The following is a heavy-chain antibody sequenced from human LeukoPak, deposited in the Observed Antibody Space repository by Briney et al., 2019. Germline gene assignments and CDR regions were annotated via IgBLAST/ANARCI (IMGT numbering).Heavy chain of an antibody. D-gene: IGHD1-26*01. J-gene: IGHJ5*02. CDR2: IYYSGST. CDR3: ARGEWELESRFDP. Sequence: PSETLSLTCTASGGSISSYYWSWIRQPPGKGLEWIGYIYYSGSTNYNPSLKSRVTISVDTSKNQFSLKLSSVTAADTAVYYCARGEWELESRFDPWGQGTLVTVSS. V-gene: IGHV4-59*01. CDR1: GGSISSYY.